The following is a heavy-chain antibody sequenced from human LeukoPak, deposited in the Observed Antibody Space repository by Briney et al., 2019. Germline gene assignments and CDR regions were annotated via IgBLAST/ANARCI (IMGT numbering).Heavy chain of an antibody. V-gene: IGHV3-66*04. CDR2: IYSGGNT. D-gene: IGHD3-16*01. J-gene: IGHJ6*02. CDR1: GFTVSGNY. CDR3: GRQMTTVITGVYYYGMDV. Sequence: GGSLRLSCAASGFTVSGNYMTWVRQAPGKGLEWVSVIYSGGNTYYVDSVKGRSTISRDNSKNTLYLQMNSLRAEDTAVYYCGRQMTTVITGVYYYGMDVWGQGTTVTVSS.